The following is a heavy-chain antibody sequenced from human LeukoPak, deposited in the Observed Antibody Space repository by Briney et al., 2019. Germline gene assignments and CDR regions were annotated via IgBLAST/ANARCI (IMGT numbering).Heavy chain of an antibody. J-gene: IGHJ4*02. V-gene: IGHV3-30-3*01. CDR2: ISYDGSNK. CDR3: ARDDRGSAAGTIQCGY. Sequence: GGSLRLSCAASGFTFSSYAMHWVRQAPGKGLEWVAVISYDGSNKYYADSVKGRFTISRDNSKNTLYLQMNSLRAEDTAVYYCARDDRGSAAGTIQCGYWGQGTLVTVSS. D-gene: IGHD6-13*01. CDR1: GFTFSSYA.